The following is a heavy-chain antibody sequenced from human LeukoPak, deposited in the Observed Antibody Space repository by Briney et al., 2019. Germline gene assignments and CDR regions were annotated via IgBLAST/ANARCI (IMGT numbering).Heavy chain of an antibody. CDR1: GFAFHDYT. CDR3: ARNMLEPDRYFDY. V-gene: IGHV3-43*01. CDR2: ITGDSGAT. J-gene: IGHJ4*02. D-gene: IGHD2-8*01. Sequence: PGVSLRLSCAASGFAFHDYTMHWVRQSPGKGLEWVSLITGDSGATFYADSVQGRFTVSRDNNKNSLYLQMHSLRSEDTALYYCARNMLEPDRYFDYWGQGTLVTVSS.